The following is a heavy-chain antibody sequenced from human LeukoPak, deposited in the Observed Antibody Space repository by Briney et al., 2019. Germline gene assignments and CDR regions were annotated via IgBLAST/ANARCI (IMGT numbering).Heavy chain of an antibody. J-gene: IGHJ4*02. CDR2: ISGHNGKT. Sequence: ASVKVSCKASGYTFTSYGISWVRQAPGQGLEWMGWISGHNGKTNYAQNLQGRVTMTTDTSTSTAYMELRSLRSDDTAVYYCARDRAFGVGKPLDFWGQGTVVTVSS. CDR3: ARDRAFGVGKPLDF. D-gene: IGHD3-3*01. CDR1: GYTFTSYG. V-gene: IGHV1-18*01.